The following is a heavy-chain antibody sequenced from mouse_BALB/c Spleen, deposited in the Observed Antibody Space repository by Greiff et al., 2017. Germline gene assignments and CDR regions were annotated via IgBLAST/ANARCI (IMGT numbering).Heavy chain of an antibody. J-gene: IGHJ4*01. D-gene: IGHD2-4*01. CDR2: INPYNDGT. Sequence: EVQLQQSGPELVKPGASVKMSCKASGYTFTSYVMHWVKQKPGQGLEWIGYINPYNDGTKYNEKFKGKATLTSDKSSSTAYMELSSLTSEDSAVYYCARVGGSTMITRHYAMDYWGQGTSVTVSS. V-gene: IGHV1-14*01. CDR3: ARVGGSTMITRHYAMDY. CDR1: GYTFTSYV.